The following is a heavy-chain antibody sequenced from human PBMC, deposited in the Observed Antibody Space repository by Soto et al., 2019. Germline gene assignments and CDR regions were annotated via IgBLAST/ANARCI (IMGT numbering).Heavy chain of an antibody. V-gene: IGHV3-23*01. CDR1: GFTFRNFA. D-gene: IGHD3-22*01. J-gene: IGHJ4*02. CDR3: AKGMYYYDSSGYRLFDY. Sequence: GGSLRLSCAASGFTFRNFAMNWVRQAPGKGLEWVSGISVSGGTTYYADSVRGRFTVSRDNSKYSVFLQMNSLRAEDTAVYFCAKGMYYYDSSGYRLFDYWGQGTRVTVSS. CDR2: ISVSGGTT.